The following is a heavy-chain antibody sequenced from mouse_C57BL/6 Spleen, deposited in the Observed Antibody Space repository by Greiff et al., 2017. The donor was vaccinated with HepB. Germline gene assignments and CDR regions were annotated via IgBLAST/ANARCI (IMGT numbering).Heavy chain of an antibody. J-gene: IGHJ3*01. Sequence: EVKLQESGAELVRPGASVKLSCTASGFNIKDYYMHWVKQRPEQGLEWIGRIDPEDGDTEYAPKFQGKATMTAATSSNTAYLQLSSLTSEDTAVYYCTTGYSNYDPYWGQGTLVTVSA. V-gene: IGHV14-1*01. D-gene: IGHD2-5*01. CDR2: IDPEDGDT. CDR1: GFNIKDYY. CDR3: TTGYSNYDPY.